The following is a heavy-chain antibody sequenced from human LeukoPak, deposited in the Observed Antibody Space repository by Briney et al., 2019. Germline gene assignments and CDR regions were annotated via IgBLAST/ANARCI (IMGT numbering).Heavy chain of an antibody. CDR2: ISSSSSYI. CDR3: ARDTRHSSSWSQRVDY. V-gene: IGHV3-21*01. CDR1: GFTFSSYS. J-gene: IGHJ4*02. Sequence: PGGSLRLSCAASGFTFSSYSMNWVRQAPGKGLEWVSSISSSSSYIYYADSVKGRFTISRDNAKNSLYLQMNSLRAEDTAVYYCARDTRHSSSWSQRVDYWGQGTLVTVSS. D-gene: IGHD6-13*01.